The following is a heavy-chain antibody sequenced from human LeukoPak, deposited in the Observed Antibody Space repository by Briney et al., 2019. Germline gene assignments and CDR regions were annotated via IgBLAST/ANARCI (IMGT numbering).Heavy chain of an antibody. Sequence: WASVKVSCKVSGKTLSDLSIHWLRQPPGKGLEWLGGSDPEDGERIYAQIFQGRVTMTEDTSIDTAYMELSSLRSEDTAVYYCVTGFTTMAVDYFDYWGQGTLVTVSP. D-gene: IGHD5-18*01. CDR1: GKTLSDLS. J-gene: IGHJ4*02. CDR2: SDPEDGER. V-gene: IGHV1-24*01. CDR3: VTGFTTMAVDYFDY.